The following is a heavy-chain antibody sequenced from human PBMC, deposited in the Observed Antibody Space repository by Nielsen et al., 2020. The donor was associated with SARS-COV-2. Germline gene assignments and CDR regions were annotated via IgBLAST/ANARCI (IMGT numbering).Heavy chain of an antibody. CDR1: GGSVSSGSYY. D-gene: IGHD5-12*01. CDR2: VYDSGST. Sequence: SETLSLTCTVSGGSVSSGSYYWSWIRQPPGKGLEWIGYVYDSGSTKYKPSLKSRVTISIDTSKNQFSLKLSSVTAADTAVYYCARGYSFEPDYWGQGTLVTVSS. J-gene: IGHJ4*02. CDR3: ARGYSFEPDY. V-gene: IGHV4-61*01.